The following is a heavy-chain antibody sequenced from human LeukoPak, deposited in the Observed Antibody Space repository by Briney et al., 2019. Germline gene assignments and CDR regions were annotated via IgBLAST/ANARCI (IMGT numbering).Heavy chain of an antibody. V-gene: IGHV3-21*01. CDR2: ISSSSSYI. CDR1: GFTFSSYS. D-gene: IGHD3-10*01. J-gene: IGHJ4*02. CDR3: ARHRAWFGELLPTDY. Sequence: GGSLRLSCAASGFTFSSYSMNWVRQAPGKGLEWVSSISSSSSYIYYADSVKGRFTISRDNAKNSLYLQMNSLRAEDTAVYYGARHRAWFGELLPTDYWGQGTLVTVSS.